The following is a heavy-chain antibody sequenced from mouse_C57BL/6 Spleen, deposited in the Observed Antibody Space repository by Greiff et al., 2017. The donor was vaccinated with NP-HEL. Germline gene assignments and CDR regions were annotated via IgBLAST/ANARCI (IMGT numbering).Heavy chain of an antibody. J-gene: IGHJ3*01. Sequence: EVKLVESGGDLVKPGGSLKLSCAASGFTFSSYGMSWVRQTPDKRLEWVAPISSGGSYTYYPDSVKGRFTISRDNAKNTLYLQMSSLNAEDTAMYYCARGDYSNDDWGQGTLVTVSA. V-gene: IGHV5-6*01. CDR2: ISSGGSYT. D-gene: IGHD2-5*01. CDR1: GFTFSSYG. CDR3: ARGDYSNDD.